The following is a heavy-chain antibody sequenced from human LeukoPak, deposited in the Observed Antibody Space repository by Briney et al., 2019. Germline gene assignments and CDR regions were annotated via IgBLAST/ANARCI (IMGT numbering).Heavy chain of an antibody. J-gene: IGHJ6*02. CDR3: LNWELEDGMDV. CDR2: ISYDGSNK. Sequence: GGSLRLSCAASGFTFSSYAMHWVRQAPGKGLEGVAVISYDGSNKYYADSVKGRFTISRDNSKNTLYLQMNSLRAEDTAVYYCLNWELEDGMDVWGQGTTVTVSS. V-gene: IGHV3-30-3*01. D-gene: IGHD1-1*01. CDR1: GFTFSSYA.